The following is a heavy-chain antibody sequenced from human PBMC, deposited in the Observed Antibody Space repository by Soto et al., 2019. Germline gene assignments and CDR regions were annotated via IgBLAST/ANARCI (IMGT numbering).Heavy chain of an antibody. V-gene: IGHV3-21*01. CDR2: ISSSSSYI. J-gene: IGHJ6*02. CDR1: GFTFSSYS. D-gene: IGHD4-17*01. Sequence: LRLSCAVSGFTFSSYSMNWVRQAPGKGLEWVSSISSSSSYIYYADSVKGRFTISRDNAKNSLYLQMNSLRAEDTAVYYCARDQGTVYYYGMDVWGQGTTVTVSS. CDR3: ARDQGTVYYYGMDV.